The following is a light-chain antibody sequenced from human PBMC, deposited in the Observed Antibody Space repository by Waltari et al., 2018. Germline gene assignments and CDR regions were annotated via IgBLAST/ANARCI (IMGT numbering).Light chain of an antibody. CDR3: SSEAGRHDLV. Sequence: HSALTQPPSASGSPGQSVTISCTRTSMDCGGNNHGSWYQQLPGTAPNLMIYEVSQPPSGVADRFSGSTSGNTASLIVAGLQAEDEADYYGSSEAGRHDLVFGGGTKLTVL. J-gene: IGLJ2*01. CDR2: EVS. V-gene: IGLV2-8*01. CDR1: SMDCGGNNH.